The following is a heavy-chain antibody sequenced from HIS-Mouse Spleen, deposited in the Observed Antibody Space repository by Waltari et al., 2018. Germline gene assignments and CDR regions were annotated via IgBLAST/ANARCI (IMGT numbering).Heavy chain of an antibody. J-gene: IGHJ4*02. CDR1: GGSISSYY. CDR2: IYYSGST. D-gene: IGHD1-26*01. Sequence: QVQLQESGPGLVKPSETLSLTGTVSGGSISSYYWSWIRQPPGKGLEWIGYIYYSGSTNYNPSLKSRITISVDTSKNQFSLKLSSVTAADTAVYYCARGLVAAGIFDYWGQGTLVTVSS. V-gene: IGHV4-59*01. CDR3: ARGLVAAGIFDY.